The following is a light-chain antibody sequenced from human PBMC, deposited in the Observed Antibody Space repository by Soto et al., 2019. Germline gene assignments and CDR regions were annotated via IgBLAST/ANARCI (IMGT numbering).Light chain of an antibody. V-gene: IGKV3-15*01. CDR1: QSVSNF. Sequence: EIVLTQSPATLSLSPGERATLSCRASQSVSNFLAWYQQKPGQAPRLLIYGVSTRATGIPARFSGSGYGTEFTLTISSLQSEDFAVYYCQQHNNWPLTFGEGTRVEIK. J-gene: IGKJ4*01. CDR3: QQHNNWPLT. CDR2: GVS.